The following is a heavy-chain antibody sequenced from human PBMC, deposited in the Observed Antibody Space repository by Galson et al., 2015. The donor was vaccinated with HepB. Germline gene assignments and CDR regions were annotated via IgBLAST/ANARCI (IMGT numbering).Heavy chain of an antibody. CDR2: INPSGGST. CDR1: GYTFTSYY. Sequence: SVKVSCKASGYTFTSYYMHWVRQAPGQGLEWMGIINPSGGSTSYAQKFQGRVTMTRDTSTSTVYMELSSLRSEDTAVYYCARDTRDCSSTSCYNDAFDIWGQGTMVTVSS. CDR3: ARDTRDCSSTSCYNDAFDI. D-gene: IGHD2-2*02. V-gene: IGHV1-46*03. J-gene: IGHJ3*02.